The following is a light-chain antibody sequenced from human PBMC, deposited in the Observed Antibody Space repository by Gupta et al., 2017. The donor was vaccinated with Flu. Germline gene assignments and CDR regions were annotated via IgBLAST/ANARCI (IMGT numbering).Light chain of an antibody. J-gene: IGLJ1*01. CDR1: SSDVGGYNY. Sequence: QSVTISCTGTSSDVGGYNYVSWYQPHPGKAFNRMIYDVSNRPSGVSNLFSGSKSGNTAPLPISGLQAEDDAYYYSCSFAGTFYVFGTGTNVTV. V-gene: IGLV2-11*01. CDR3: CSFAGTFYV. CDR2: DVS.